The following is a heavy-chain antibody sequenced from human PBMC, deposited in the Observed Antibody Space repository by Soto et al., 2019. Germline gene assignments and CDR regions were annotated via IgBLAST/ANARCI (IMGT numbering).Heavy chain of an antibody. Sequence: ASVKVSCKASGGTFSSYTISWVRQAPGQGLEWMGRIIPILGIANYAQKFQGRVTITADKSTSTAYMELSSLRSEDTAVYYCARGGPGYSSAPGYWGQGTLVTVSS. D-gene: IGHD6-19*01. CDR3: ARGGPGYSSAPGY. J-gene: IGHJ4*02. CDR1: GGTFSSYT. V-gene: IGHV1-69*02. CDR2: IIPILGIA.